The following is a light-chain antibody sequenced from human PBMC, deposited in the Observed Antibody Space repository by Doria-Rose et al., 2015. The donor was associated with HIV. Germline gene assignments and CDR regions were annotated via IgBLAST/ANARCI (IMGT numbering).Light chain of an antibody. CDR3: QQTYSSPPWT. V-gene: IGKV1-39*01. CDR1: QTVSTY. Sequence: IPCRASQTVSTYLNWFQQEPGKAPKLLIYAASRLQSGVPSRFSGSGSGTDFTLTISGLQPGDFATYYRQQTYSSPPWTFGQGTKVEMK. CDR2: AAS. J-gene: IGKJ1*01.